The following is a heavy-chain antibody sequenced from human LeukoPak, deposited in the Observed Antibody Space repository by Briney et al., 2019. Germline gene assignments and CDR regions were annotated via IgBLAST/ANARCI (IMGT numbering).Heavy chain of an antibody. Sequence: PGGSLRLSCAASGFTVSSNYMSWVRQAPGKGLEWVSAISGSGGSTYYADSVKGRFTISRDNSKNTLYLQMNSLRAEDTAVYYCAKAVAARPFYFDYWGQGTLVTVSS. D-gene: IGHD6-6*01. CDR2: ISGSGGST. J-gene: IGHJ4*02. CDR1: GFTVSSNY. V-gene: IGHV3-23*01. CDR3: AKAVAARPFYFDY.